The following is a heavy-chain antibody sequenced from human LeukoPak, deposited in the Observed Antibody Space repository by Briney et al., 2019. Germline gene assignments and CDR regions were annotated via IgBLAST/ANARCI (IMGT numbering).Heavy chain of an antibody. CDR2: IYSGGST. D-gene: IGHD1-14*01. V-gene: IGHV3-53*01. Sequence: PGGSLRLSCAASGFTVSSNYMSWVRQAPGKGLEWVSVIYSGGSTYYADSVKGRFTISRDNSKNTLYLQMNSLRAEDTAVYYCASANRSLYYYYYMDVWGKGTTVTISS. J-gene: IGHJ6*03. CDR1: GFTVSSNY. CDR3: ASANRSLYYYYYMDV.